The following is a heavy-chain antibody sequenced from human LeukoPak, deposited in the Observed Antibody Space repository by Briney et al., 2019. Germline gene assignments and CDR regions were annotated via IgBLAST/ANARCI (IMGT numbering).Heavy chain of an antibody. CDR1: GFTFSSYS. Sequence: GGPLRLSCAASGFTFSSYSMNWVRQAPGKGLEWASYISSSGSTIYYADSVKGRFTISRDNAKNSLYLQMNSLRAEDTAVYYCARVHCSGGSCYADYYYDSSLVDYWGQGTLVTVSS. CDR2: ISSSGSTI. D-gene: IGHD2-15*01. CDR3: ARVHCSGGSCYADYYYDSSLVDY. V-gene: IGHV3-48*04. J-gene: IGHJ4*02.